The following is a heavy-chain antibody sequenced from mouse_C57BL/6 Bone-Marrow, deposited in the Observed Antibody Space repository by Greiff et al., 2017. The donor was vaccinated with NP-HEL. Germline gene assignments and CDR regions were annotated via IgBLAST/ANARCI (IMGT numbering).Heavy chain of an antibody. CDR1: GYTFTSYG. Sequence: VKLVESGAELARPGASVKLSCKASGYTFTSYGISWVKQRTGQGLEWIGEIYPRSGNTYYNEKFKGKATLTADKSSSPAYMELRSLTSGDAAVYFWARRGTVGGAMDYWGQGTSVTVSS. D-gene: IGHD1-1*01. CDR2: IYPRSGNT. CDR3: ARRGTVGGAMDY. J-gene: IGHJ4*01. V-gene: IGHV1-81*01.